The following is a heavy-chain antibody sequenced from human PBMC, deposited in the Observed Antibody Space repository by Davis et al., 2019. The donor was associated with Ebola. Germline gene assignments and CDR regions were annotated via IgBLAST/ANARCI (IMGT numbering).Heavy chain of an antibody. CDR2: VSSSSHYT. CDR1: GFTFASYS. J-gene: IGHJ3*02. D-gene: IGHD1-26*01. CDR3: ARGAWELRSGYAFDI. Sequence: PGGSLRLSCAASGFTFASYSMNWVRQAPGKGLEWVASVSSSSHYTYYADSVKGRITISRDNAKKIVHLQMSRLRVEDTAVYYCARGAWELRSGYAFDIWGQGTMVTVSS. V-gene: IGHV3-21*01.